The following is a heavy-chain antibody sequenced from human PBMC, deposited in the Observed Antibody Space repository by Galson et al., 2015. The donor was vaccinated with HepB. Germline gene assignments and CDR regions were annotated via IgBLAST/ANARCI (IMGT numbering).Heavy chain of an antibody. CDR3: ARVREIHAQSYKYGYGMDV. Sequence: SLRLSCAASGFMFGAYSMNWVRQTPGKGLEWLSSIDSTSAYLYYADSVMGRFTISRDNAKNSLYLQMHSLRAEDTAVYFCARVREIHAQSYKYGYGMDVWGQGTPVTVSS. V-gene: IGHV3-21*06. CDR1: GFMFGAYS. CDR2: IDSTSAYL. D-gene: IGHD3-10*01. J-gene: IGHJ6*02.